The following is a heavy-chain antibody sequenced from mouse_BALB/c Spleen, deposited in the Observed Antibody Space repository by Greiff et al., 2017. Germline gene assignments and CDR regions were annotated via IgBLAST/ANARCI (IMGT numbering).Heavy chain of an antibody. CDR1: GFTFSSYA. CDR2: ISSGGSYT. Sequence: EVQLVESGGGLVKPGGSLKLSCAASGFTFSSYAMSWVRQTPEKRLEWVATISSGGSYTYYPDSVKGRFTISRDNAKNTLYLQMSSLRSEDTAMYYCARHVDGNGFDDWGQGTTRTVSS. J-gene: IGHJ2*01. CDR3: ARHVDGNGFDD. D-gene: IGHD2-1*01. V-gene: IGHV5-9-3*01.